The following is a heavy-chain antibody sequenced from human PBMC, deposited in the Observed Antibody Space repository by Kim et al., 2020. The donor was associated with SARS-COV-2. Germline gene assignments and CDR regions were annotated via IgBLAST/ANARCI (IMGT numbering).Heavy chain of an antibody. CDR3: AKDRGYCSGGSCYGNYYYAMDV. J-gene: IGHJ6*01. D-gene: IGHD2-15*01. CDR2: ISYDGSNK. V-gene: IGHV3-30*18. Sequence: GGSLRLSCAASGFTFSSYGMHWVRQAPGKGLEWVAVISYDGSNKYYADSVKGRFTISRDNSKNTLSLQMNSLRAEDTAVYYCAKDRGYCSGGSCYGNYYYAMDVWGKGPRSPSPQ. CDR1: GFTFSSYG.